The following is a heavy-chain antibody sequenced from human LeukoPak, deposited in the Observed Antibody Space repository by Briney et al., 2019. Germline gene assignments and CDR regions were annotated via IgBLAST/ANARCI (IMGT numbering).Heavy chain of an antibody. CDR2: ISSSSSTI. CDR3: SKDLTSDFGGDLDP. Sequence: GGSLRLSCAASGFTFSSYSMNWVRQAPGKGLEWVSYISSSSSTIYYADSVKGRFTISRDNAKNSLYLQMNSLRVEDAAVYYCSKDLTSDFGGDLDPWGQGTLVTVSS. V-gene: IGHV3-48*01. J-gene: IGHJ5*02. D-gene: IGHD3-10*01. CDR1: GFTFSSYS.